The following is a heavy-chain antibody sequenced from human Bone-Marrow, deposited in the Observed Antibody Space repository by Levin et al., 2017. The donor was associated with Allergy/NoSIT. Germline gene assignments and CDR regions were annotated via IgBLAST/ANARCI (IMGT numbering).Heavy chain of an antibody. CDR3: ASGVSGTYHLDY. V-gene: IGHV1-18*01. CDR1: GYTFRDYG. CDR2: INMYNGNT. J-gene: IGHJ4*02. D-gene: IGHD1-26*01. Sequence: ASVKVSCKASGYTFRDYGISWVRQAPGQGLEWMGWINMYNGNTNYAQKFQGRVTMTTDTSTSTAYMDLKSLTSDDTAVYYCASGVSGTYHLDYWGQGTLVPVSS.